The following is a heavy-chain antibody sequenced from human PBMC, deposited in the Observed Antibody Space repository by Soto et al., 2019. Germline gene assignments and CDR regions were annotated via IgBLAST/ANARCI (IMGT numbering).Heavy chain of an antibody. CDR2: INVGNGNA. J-gene: IGHJ4*02. CDR1: GYTYTEYT. Sequence: QVQLVQSGAEVKKPGASVKVSCKTSGYTYTEYTIHWVRQAPGQGLEWMGWINVGNGNAKYSQKFQGRVTMTRDTSASTVYMELSSLGSEDTAVYYCTSSSETGYWGQGTLVTVSS. CDR3: TSSSETGY. V-gene: IGHV1-3*01.